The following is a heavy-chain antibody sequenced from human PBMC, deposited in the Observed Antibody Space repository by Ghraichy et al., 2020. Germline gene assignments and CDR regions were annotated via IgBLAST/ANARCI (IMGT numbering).Heavy chain of an antibody. CDR2: INYRGST. V-gene: IGHV4-34*01. J-gene: IGHJ4*02. CDR3: AKVNMDTKMGSGRPFDS. CDR1: GGSFSDYY. D-gene: IGHD5-18*01. Sequence: SQTLSLTCAVYGGSFSDYYWSWIRQPPGKGLEWIGEINYRGSTNYNPSLKSRVIISVDTSNNQFSLKVNSVTAADTAIYYCAKVNMDTKMGSGRPFDSWGQGTLVTVSS.